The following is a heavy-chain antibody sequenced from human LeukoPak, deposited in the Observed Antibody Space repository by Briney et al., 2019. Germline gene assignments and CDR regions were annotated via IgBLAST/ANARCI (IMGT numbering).Heavy chain of an antibody. J-gene: IGHJ4*02. D-gene: IGHD4-17*01. CDR1: GFSFSNYG. V-gene: IGHV3-30*03. Sequence: GGSLRLSCAASGFSFSNYGMHWVRQAPGKGLEWVAVISYDGSIEYYADSVKGRFTISRDNAKNSLYLQMNSLRAEDTAVYYCARVMNGDYFDYWGQGTLVTVSS. CDR2: ISYDGSIE. CDR3: ARVMNGDYFDY.